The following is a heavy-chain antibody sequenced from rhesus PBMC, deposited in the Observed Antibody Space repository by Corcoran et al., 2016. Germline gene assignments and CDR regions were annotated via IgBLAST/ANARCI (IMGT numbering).Heavy chain of an antibody. Sequence: QVQLQESGPGLVKPSETLPLTCAVSGASISSNYWSWNRQAPGKGLEWIGSLFGSGGSTHSNPSLKSRVTISIDTSKNQFSLKLSSVTAADTAVYYCAREEGTVTTVYFEFWGQGALVTVSS. D-gene: IGHD4-23*01. CDR3: AREEGTVTTVYFEF. V-gene: IGHV4S2*01. J-gene: IGHJ1*01. CDR1: GASISSNY. CDR2: LFGSGGST.